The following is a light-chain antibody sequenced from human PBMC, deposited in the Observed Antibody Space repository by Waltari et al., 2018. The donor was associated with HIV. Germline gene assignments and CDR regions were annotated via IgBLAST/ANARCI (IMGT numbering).Light chain of an antibody. CDR1: QSVLYSSNNKNY. V-gene: IGKV4-1*01. CDR2: WAS. Sequence: DIVLTQSPDSLTVFLGERATINCKSSQSVLYSSNNKNYLAWYKQKAGQPPKQLIYWASTRESGVPDRFSASGSGTDFSLTISSLQAEDVAVYYCQQYYSTPYTFGQGTKLEIK. CDR3: QQYYSTPYT. J-gene: IGKJ2*01.